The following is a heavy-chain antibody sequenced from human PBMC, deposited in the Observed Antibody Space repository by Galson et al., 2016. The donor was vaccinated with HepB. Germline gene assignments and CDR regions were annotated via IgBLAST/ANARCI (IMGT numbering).Heavy chain of an antibody. V-gene: IGHV1-3*01. CDR2: INAGNGNT. CDR3: ARPYYYDFWSGFYTGDYGMDV. CDR1: GYTFTTNA. Sequence: KVSCKASGYTFTTNAVHWVRQAPGQRLEWMGWINAGNGNTRYSQKFQGRVTITRDTSASTAYMELSSLRSEDTALYYCARPYYYDFWSGFYTGDYGMDVWGQGTTVTVSS. J-gene: IGHJ6*02. D-gene: IGHD3-3*01.